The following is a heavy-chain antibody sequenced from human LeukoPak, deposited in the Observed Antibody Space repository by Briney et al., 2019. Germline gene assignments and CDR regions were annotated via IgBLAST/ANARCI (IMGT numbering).Heavy chain of an antibody. V-gene: IGHV4-34*01. D-gene: IGHD3-10*01. CDR1: GGSFSGYY. CDR3: ARGPPLWFGESLDRTNVYFDY. Sequence: SETLSLTCAVYGGSFSGYYWSWTRQPPGKGLEWIGEINHSGSTNYNPSLKSRVTISVDTSKNQFSLKLSSVTAADTAVYYCARGPPLWFGESLDRTNVYFDYWGQGTLVTVSS. CDR2: INHSGST. J-gene: IGHJ4*02.